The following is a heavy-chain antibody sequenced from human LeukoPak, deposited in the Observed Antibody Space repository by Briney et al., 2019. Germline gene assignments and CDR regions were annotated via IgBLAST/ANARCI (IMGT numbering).Heavy chain of an antibody. CDR3: ASSPTVHYFDY. V-gene: IGHV3-53*01. Sequence: GGSLRLSCAASGFTFSSNYMSWVRQAPGKGLEWVSVIYSGGSTYYSDSVKGRFTISRDNSKNTLYLQMNSLRAEDTAVYYCASSPTVHYFDYWGQGTLVTVSS. CDR1: GFTFSSNY. J-gene: IGHJ4*02. CDR2: IYSGGST. D-gene: IGHD4-17*01.